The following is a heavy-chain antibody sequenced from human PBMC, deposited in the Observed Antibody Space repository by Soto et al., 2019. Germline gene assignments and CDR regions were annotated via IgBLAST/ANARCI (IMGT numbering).Heavy chain of an antibody. J-gene: IGHJ4*02. CDR2: ITDSGAST. CDR1: GFTFCSFA. V-gene: IGHV3-23*01. Sequence: EVQLLESGGGLVQPGGSLRRSCAASGFTFCSFALSWVRQTPGKWLEWVSAITDSGASTYHADSVKGRFTISRDNSKNTLFLQMNSLRAEDTAVYYCVRGIEYTSSSKLRYWCQGTLVTVSS. CDR3: VRGIEYTSSSKLRY. D-gene: IGHD6-6*01.